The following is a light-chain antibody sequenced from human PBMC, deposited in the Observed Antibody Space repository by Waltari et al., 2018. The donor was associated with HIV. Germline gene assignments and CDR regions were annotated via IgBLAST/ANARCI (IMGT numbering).Light chain of an antibody. V-gene: IGLV1-44*01. Sequence: QSVLTQPPSASGTPGQRVTISCSGRSSNIGSNTVTWYQQLPGTAPKLLIYSNNQRPSGVPDRFSGSKSGTSASLAISGLQSEDEADYYCAAWEDSLNGYVFGTGTKVTVL. CDR3: AAWEDSLNGYV. J-gene: IGLJ1*01. CDR1: SSNIGSNT. CDR2: SNN.